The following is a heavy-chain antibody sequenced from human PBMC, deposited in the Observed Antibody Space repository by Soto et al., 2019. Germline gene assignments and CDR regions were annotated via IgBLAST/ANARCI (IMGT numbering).Heavy chain of an antibody. CDR1: AFTLSTYT. Sequence: GGSLRLSCTASAFTLSTYTMHWVRQAPGKGLEWVSSISSSSSYIYYADSLKGRFTISRDNAKNSLYLQMNSLRGEDTAVYYCARDRGYTYGFDFWGQGALVTVSS. CDR2: ISSSSSYI. J-gene: IGHJ4*02. CDR3: ARDRGYTYGFDF. D-gene: IGHD5-18*01. V-gene: IGHV3-21*01.